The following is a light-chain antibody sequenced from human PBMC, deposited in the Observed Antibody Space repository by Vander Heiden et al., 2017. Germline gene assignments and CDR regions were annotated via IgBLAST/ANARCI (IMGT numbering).Light chain of an antibody. V-gene: IGKV4-1*01. CDR3: QQYYSRFRR. CDR2: WAS. J-gene: IGKJ1*01. Sequence: IVLTHSPEAQTVCVCERATIKCKSSQSVLSSSNNKNYLAWYQQKPGQPPKLLMYWASTRESGVPDRFSGSGSGTDFTLTSSSLQAEDVAVYYCQQYYSRFRRFGQGTKVEFK. CDR1: QSVLSSSNNKNY.